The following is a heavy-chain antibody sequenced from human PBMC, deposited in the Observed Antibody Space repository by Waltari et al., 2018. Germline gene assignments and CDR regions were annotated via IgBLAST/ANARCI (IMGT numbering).Heavy chain of an antibody. V-gene: IGHV1-69*02. CDR1: GGTFSSYT. D-gene: IGHD3-3*01. J-gene: IGHJ6*02. CDR3: ARSTIFGVASASYYGMDV. CDR2: IIPILGIA. Sequence: QVQLVQSGAEVKKPGSSVKVSCKASGGTFSSYTISWVRQAPGQGLECMGSIIPILGIANYAQKFQGRVTITAVKSTSTAYMELSSLISEDTAVYYCARSTIFGVASASYYGMDVWGQGTTVTVSS.